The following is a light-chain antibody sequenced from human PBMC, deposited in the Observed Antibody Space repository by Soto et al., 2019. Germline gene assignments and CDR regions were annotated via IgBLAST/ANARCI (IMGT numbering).Light chain of an antibody. Sequence: DIQLSQSPSVLSASLGDRVTITCRASQGINTYFAWYQQKPGKAPKLLIYAASTLQSGVPSRFSGSGSGTEFTLTISSLQPEDFATYYCQQLNNYPHTFGQGTKVDIK. V-gene: IGKV1-9*01. J-gene: IGKJ1*01. CDR2: AAS. CDR3: QQLNNYPHT. CDR1: QGINTY.